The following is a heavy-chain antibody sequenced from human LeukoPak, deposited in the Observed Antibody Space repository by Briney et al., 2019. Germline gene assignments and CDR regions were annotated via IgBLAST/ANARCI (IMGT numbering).Heavy chain of an antibody. V-gene: IGHV4-59*01. CDR1: GGSISSYH. J-gene: IGHJ4*02. CDR2: IYYSGST. CDR3: AREDDRLHLGYFDY. Sequence: SETLSLTCTVSGGSISSYHWSWIRQPPGKGLEWIGYIYYSGSTNYNPSLKSRVTISVDTSKNQFSLKLGSVTAADTAVYYCAREDDRLHLGYFDYWGQGTLVTVSS. D-gene: IGHD4-11*01.